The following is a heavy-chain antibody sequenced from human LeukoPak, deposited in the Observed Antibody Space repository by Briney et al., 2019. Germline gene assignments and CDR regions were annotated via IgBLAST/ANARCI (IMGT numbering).Heavy chain of an antibody. D-gene: IGHD3-9*01. CDR1: GGSFSGYY. CDR2: INHSGST. J-gene: IGHJ3*02. V-gene: IGHV4-34*01. Sequence: PSETLSLTCAVYGGSFSGYYWSWIRQPPGKGLEWIWEINHSGSTNYNPSLKSRVTTSVDTSKNQFSLKLSSVTAADTAVYYCARGARYFDWLLYNAFDIWGQGTMVTVSS. CDR3: ARGARYFDWLLYNAFDI.